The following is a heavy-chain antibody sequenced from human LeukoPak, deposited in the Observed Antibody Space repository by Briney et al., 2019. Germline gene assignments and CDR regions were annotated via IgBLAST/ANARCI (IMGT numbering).Heavy chain of an antibody. V-gene: IGHV3-53*01. CDR3: ARNMVRGRAQMDY. CDR1: GFTVSSNY. Sequence: GGSLRLSCAASGFTVSSNYMSWVRQAPGKGLEWGSVIYSGGSTYYADSLKGRFTISRDNSKKTLNLQMNSLRAEDTAVYYCARNMVRGRAQMDYWGQGTLVTVSS. D-gene: IGHD3-10*01. J-gene: IGHJ4*02. CDR2: IYSGGST.